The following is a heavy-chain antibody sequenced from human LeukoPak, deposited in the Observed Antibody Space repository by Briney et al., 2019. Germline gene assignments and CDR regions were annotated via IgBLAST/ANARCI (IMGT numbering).Heavy chain of an antibody. CDR3: ARDLYYYGSGSYYPTDWYFDL. Sequence: SETPSLTCTVSGGSISSYYWSWIRQPAGKGLEWIGRIYTSGSTNYNPSLKSRVTVSVDTSKNQFSLKLSSVTAADTAVYYCARDLYYYGSGSYYPTDWYFDLWGRGTLVTVSS. D-gene: IGHD3-10*01. J-gene: IGHJ2*01. CDR2: IYTSGST. CDR1: GGSISSYY. V-gene: IGHV4-4*07.